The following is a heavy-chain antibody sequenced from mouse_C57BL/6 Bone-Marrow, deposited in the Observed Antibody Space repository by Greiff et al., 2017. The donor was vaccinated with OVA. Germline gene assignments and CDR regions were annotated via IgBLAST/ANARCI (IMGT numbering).Heavy chain of an antibody. D-gene: IGHD2-4*01. CDR3: ARKRIYYDYDAYAMDY. J-gene: IGHJ4*01. CDR1: GYTFTSYG. CDR2: IYPRRGNT. V-gene: IGHV1-81*01. Sequence: VQLQQSGAELARPGASVKLSCKASGYTFTSYGISWVKQRTGQGLEWIGEIYPRRGNTYYNEKFKGKATLTADKSSSTAYMELRSLTSEDSAVYFCARKRIYYDYDAYAMDYWGQGTSVTVSS.